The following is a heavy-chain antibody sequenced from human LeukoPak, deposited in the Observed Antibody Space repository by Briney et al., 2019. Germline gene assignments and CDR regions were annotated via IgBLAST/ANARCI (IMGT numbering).Heavy chain of an antibody. D-gene: IGHD6-13*01. V-gene: IGHV3-48*01. CDR3: ARGIAKARYYYYYMDV. CDR2: ISSSSTTI. Sequence: PGGSLRLSCAASGFTFSSYSMNWVRQAPGKGLEWVSYISSSSTTIYYADSLKGRFNISRDNAKNSLYLQMNSLRAEDTAVYYCARGIAKARYYYYYMDVWGKGTTVTVSS. CDR1: GFTFSSYS. J-gene: IGHJ6*03.